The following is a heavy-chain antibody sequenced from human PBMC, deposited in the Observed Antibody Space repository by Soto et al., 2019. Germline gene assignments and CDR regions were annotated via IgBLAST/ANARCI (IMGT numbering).Heavy chain of an antibody. CDR2: IYYSGST. CDR1: GGSISSYY. Sequence: SETLSLTCTVSGGSISSYYWSWIRQPPGKGLEWIGYIYYSGSTNYNPSLKSRVTISVDTSKNQFSLKLSSVTAADTAVYYCARERYYYYMDVWGKGTTVTVSS. CDR3: ARERYYYYMDV. V-gene: IGHV4-59*01. J-gene: IGHJ6*03.